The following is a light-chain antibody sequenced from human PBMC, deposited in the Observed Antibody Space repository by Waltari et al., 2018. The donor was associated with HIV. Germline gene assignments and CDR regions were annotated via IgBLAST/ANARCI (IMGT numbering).Light chain of an antibody. V-gene: IGLV2-11*01. Sequence: QSALTQPRSVSGSPGQSVTIPCTVTRSDVAGYDYVSWYQQHPGKAPKLMIYDVSKRPSGVPDRFSGSKSGNTASLTISGLQAEDEADYYCCSFAGTYVVFGGGTKLTVL. J-gene: IGLJ2*01. CDR3: CSFAGTYVV. CDR2: DVS. CDR1: RSDVAGYDY.